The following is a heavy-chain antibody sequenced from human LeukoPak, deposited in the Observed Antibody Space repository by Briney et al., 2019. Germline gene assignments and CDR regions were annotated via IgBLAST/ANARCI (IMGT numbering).Heavy chain of an antibody. CDR3: WQQQIGRYYFDY. D-gene: IGHD6-13*01. CDR1: GFTLSSYA. J-gene: IGHJ4*02. Sequence: PGGSLRLSCAASGFTLSSYAMSWVRQAPGKGLEWVSLISGNAGSTHYADSVKGRFTISRDIAKNTLYLQMNSLRAEDTAVYYCWQQQIGRYYFDYWGQGTLVTVSS. CDR2: ISGNAGST. V-gene: IGHV3-23*01.